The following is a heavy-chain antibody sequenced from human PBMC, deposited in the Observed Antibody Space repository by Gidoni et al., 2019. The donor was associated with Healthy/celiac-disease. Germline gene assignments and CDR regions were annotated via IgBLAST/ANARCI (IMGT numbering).Heavy chain of an antibody. J-gene: IGHJ4*02. Sequence: QVQLVQSGAEVKKPGASVKVSCTASGYTFTGYYMHWVRQAPGQGLEWMGWINPNSGGTNYAQKFQGWVTMTRDTSISTAYMELSRLRSDDTAVYYCAREQGLDEWIYDYWGQGTLVTVSS. CDR3: AREQGLDEWIYDY. CDR1: GYTFTGYY. D-gene: IGHD3-3*01. CDR2: INPNSGGT. V-gene: IGHV1-2*04.